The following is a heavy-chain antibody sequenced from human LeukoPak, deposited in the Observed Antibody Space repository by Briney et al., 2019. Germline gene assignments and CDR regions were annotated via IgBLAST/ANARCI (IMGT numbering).Heavy chain of an antibody. J-gene: IGHJ4*02. D-gene: IGHD2-15*01. CDR2: IKEDGSEK. V-gene: IGHV3-7*01. CDR1: GFTFSRDW. Sequence: PGGSLRLSCAASGFTFSRDWTAWVRQGPGKGLEWVANIKEDGSEKNYVDSVKGRFTISRDNSKNTLYLQMNSLRAEDTAVYYCAKASMDCSGGSCYPGFFDYWGQGTLVTVSS. CDR3: AKASMDCSGGSCYPGFFDY.